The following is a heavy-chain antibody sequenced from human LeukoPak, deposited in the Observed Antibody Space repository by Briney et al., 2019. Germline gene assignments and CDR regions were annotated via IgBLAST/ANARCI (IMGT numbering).Heavy chain of an antibody. CDR2: ISSLSNYI. V-gene: IGHV3-21*01. D-gene: IGHD6-19*01. Sequence: PGGSLRPSCAASRFTFTNYSMNWVRQAPGKGLEWVSSISSLSNYIYYADSVKGRFTISRDNAKNSLYLQMNSLRAEDTALYYCARGGENSGFDYWGQGTLVIVSS. J-gene: IGHJ4*02. CDR1: RFTFTNYS. CDR3: ARGGENSGFDY.